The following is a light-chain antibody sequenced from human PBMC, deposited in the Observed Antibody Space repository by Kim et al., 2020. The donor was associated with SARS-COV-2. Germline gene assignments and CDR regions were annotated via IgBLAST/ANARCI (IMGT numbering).Light chain of an antibody. Sequence: SASVGDRGTVTCRASQSIGTWLAWYQQKPGKAPKLLIYKASTLAIGVPSRFSGSGSGTEFTLTISSLQPDDFATYYCQQYNNRWTFGQGTKVDIK. CDR2: KAS. V-gene: IGKV1-5*03. CDR3: QQYNNRWT. CDR1: QSIGTW. J-gene: IGKJ1*01.